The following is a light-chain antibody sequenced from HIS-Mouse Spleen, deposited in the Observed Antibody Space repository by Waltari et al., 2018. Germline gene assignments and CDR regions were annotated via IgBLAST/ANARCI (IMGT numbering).Light chain of an antibody. Sequence: PGQSITIPCTGTSSDVGSYNLVSWYQQHPGKAPKLMIYEGSKRPSGVSNRFSGSKSGNTASLTISGLQAEDEADYYCCSYAGSSTVVFGGGTKLTVL. CDR3: CSYAGSSTVV. CDR1: SSDVGSYNL. CDR2: EGS. V-gene: IGLV2-23*01. J-gene: IGLJ2*01.